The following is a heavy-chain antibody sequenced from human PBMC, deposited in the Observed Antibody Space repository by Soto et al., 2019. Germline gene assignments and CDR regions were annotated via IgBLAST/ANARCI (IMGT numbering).Heavy chain of an antibody. D-gene: IGHD5-12*01. CDR3: GIVPRVVADTTGMDV. V-gene: IGHV1-58*01. CDR1: WFTLTYSS. Sequence: GAPVKGSCKAFWFTLTYSSVQGVGQARGQRLEWIGWIVVGSGNTNYAQKFQERVTITRDMSTSTAYMELSSLRSEDTAVYYCGIVPRVVADTTGMDVWGQGTTVTVSS. J-gene: IGHJ6*02. CDR2: IVVGSGNT.